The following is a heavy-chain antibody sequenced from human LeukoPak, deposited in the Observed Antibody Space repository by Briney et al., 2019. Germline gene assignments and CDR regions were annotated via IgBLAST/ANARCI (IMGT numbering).Heavy chain of an antibody. D-gene: IGHD2-15*01. CDR2: IYYSGST. CDR1: GGSISSSSYY. CDR3: ARHDFVVVVAATGWFDP. J-gene: IGHJ5*02. Sequence: SETLSLTCTVSGGSISSSSYYWGWIRQPPGKGLEWIGSIYYSGSTYYSPSLKSRVTISVDTSKNQFSLKLSSVTAADTAVYYCARHDFVVVVAATGWFDPWGQGTLVTVSS. V-gene: IGHV4-39*01.